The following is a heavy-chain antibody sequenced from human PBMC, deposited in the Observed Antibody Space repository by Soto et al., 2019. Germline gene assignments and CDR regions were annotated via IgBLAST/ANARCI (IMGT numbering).Heavy chain of an antibody. V-gene: IGHV2-5*02. CDR1: GFSLSTSGVG. CDR2: IYWDDDK. CDR3: XHXXXXXXXXXXXXXXXXXXP. J-gene: IGHJ5*02. Sequence: QITLKESGPTLLKATQTLTLTCTFSGFSLSTSGVGVGWIRQPPGKALEWLALIYWDDDKFYSPSLKSRLTITKDTSKNQVVLTMTNMDPVDTATYYCXHXXXXXXXXXXXXXXXXXXPWGQGTLVTVSS.